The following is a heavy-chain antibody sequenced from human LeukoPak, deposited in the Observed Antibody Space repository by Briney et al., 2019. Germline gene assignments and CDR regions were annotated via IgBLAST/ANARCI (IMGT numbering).Heavy chain of an antibody. Sequence: GESLKISCKGSGYSFTSYWIGWVRQMPRKGLEWMGIIYPGDSDTRYSPSFQGQVTISADKSISTAYLQWSSLKASDTAMYYCARTKNDYYDSSGLFGYWGQGTLVTVSS. D-gene: IGHD3-22*01. CDR3: ARTKNDYYDSSGLFGY. CDR1: GYSFTSYW. CDR2: IYPGDSDT. J-gene: IGHJ4*02. V-gene: IGHV5-51*01.